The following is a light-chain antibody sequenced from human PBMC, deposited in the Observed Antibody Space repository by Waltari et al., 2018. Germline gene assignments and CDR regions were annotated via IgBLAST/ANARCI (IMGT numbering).Light chain of an antibody. V-gene: IGKV4-1*01. CDR2: WAS. CDR3: QQYAA. CDR1: QSVLFSSNNKTY. Sequence: DIVMTQSPDSLAVSLGERATINCKSIQSVLFSSNNKTYLTWYQQKPRQPPRLLIYWASSRESGVPDRFSGGGSGTDFTLTISSLQAEDVAVYYCQQYAAFGGGTKVEIK. J-gene: IGKJ4*01.